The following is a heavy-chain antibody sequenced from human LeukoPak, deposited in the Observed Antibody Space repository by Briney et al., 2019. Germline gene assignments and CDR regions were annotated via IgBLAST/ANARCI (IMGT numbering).Heavy chain of an antibody. CDR1: GFTFTTYW. V-gene: IGHV3-74*01. CDR2: INSDGSIT. Sequence: GGSLRLSCAASGFTFTTYWMHWVRQAPGKGLVWVSHINSDGSITSSAASVKGRFTISRDNAKNTLYLQMNSLRAEDTAVYYCARDAVDTANAVWGQGTTVTVSS. CDR3: ARDAVDTANAV. J-gene: IGHJ6*02. D-gene: IGHD5-18*01.